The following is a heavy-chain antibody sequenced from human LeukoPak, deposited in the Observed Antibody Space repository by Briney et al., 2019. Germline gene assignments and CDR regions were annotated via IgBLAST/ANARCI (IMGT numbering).Heavy chain of an antibody. CDR3: AKIAVAGYFDY. CDR1: GLTFSSYS. J-gene: IGHJ4*02. V-gene: IGHV3-30*18. CDR2: ISYEGSNK. D-gene: IGHD6-19*01. Sequence: GRSLRLSCAASGLTFSSYSMHWVRQAPGKGLEWVAVISYEGSNKYYADSVKGRFTISRDNSKNTLYLQMNSLRAEDTAVYYCAKIAVAGYFDYWGQGTLVTVSS.